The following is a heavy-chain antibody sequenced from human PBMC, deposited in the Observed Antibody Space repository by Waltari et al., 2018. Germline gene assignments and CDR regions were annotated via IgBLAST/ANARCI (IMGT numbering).Heavy chain of an antibody. CDR3: VDDLLSFDY. Sequence: EVQLLESGGGLVQPGGSLRLSCAASGFTFSSYAMSWVRQAPGKELEWVSAMSGRCRSTYYADAGKGRVTISRDNSKNTRDLQMNSLRAEDTAVYYCVDDLLSFDYWGQGTLVTGSS. V-gene: IGHV3-23*01. CDR2: MSGRCRST. D-gene: IGHD2-15*01. J-gene: IGHJ4*02. CDR1: GFTFSSYA.